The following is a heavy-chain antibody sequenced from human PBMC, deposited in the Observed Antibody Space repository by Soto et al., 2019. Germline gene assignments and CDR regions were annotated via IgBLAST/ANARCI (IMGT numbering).Heavy chain of an antibody. J-gene: IGHJ4*02. CDR2: IYPGDSRT. D-gene: IGHD5-18*01. Sequence: PGESLKISCKTSGDSFTADWIGWVRQLPGKGLEWMGVIYPGDSRTRYRPPFQGQVTISVDKSIRTAYLQWSSLKASDSAMYNCARFRGDSYALDYWGQGSRVIVSS. CDR3: ARFRGDSYALDY. V-gene: IGHV5-51*01. CDR1: GDSFTADW.